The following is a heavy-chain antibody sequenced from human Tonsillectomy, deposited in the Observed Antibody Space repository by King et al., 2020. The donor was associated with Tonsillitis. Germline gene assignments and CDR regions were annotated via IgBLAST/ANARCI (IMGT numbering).Heavy chain of an antibody. CDR2: INPNSGGT. CDR3: ARDPAIEPDPVYYFDY. Sequence: VQLVQSGAEVKKPGASVKVSCKASGYTFTGYYMHWVRQAPGQGLVWMGWINPNSGGTNYAQKFQGRVTMTRVTSISTAYSELSRLRSDDTAVYYCARDPAIEPDPVYYFDYWGQGTLVTVSS. J-gene: IGHJ4*02. V-gene: IGHV1-2*02. CDR1: GYTFTGYY. D-gene: IGHD2-2*02.